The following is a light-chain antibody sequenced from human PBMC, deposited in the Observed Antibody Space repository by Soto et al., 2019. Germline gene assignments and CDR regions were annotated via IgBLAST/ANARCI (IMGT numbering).Light chain of an antibody. J-gene: IGKJ4*01. CDR1: QGISSY. CDR2: DAS. Sequence: IQLTQSPSSLSASVGDRVTITCRASQGISSYLAWYQQKPGKAPKLLIYDASNLETGVPSRFSGSGSGTHFTFTISSLQPEDIATYYCQQYDNLPLTFGGGTRVEIK. V-gene: IGKV1-33*01. CDR3: QQYDNLPLT.